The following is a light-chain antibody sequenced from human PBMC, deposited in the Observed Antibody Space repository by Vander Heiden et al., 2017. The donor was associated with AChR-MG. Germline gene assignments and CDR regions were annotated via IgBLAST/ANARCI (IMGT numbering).Light chain of an antibody. CDR3: QSYDYRLGGSYV. CDR1: SPNFGAGYI. J-gene: IGLJ3*02. V-gene: IGLV1-40*01. Sequence: QPVLPQPPPVSGAPGQRVTTPGTGTSPNFGAGYIVTWYRHLQGTAPKLLCYDNAHRPSGVPGRFSCSKSGSSASLTTTGLQAEDEADYYHQSYDYRLGGSYVFGGGTKLTVL. CDR2: DNA.